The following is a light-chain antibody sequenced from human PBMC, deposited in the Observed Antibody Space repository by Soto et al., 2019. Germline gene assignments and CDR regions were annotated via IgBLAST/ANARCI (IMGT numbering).Light chain of an antibody. CDR3: QQYNSYSPT. Sequence: DLQMTQSPSTLSASVGDRVTITCRASQSISVWLAWYQQKAGKAPNLLIYKASRLESGVPSRFSGSGSETELTITISGLQPGDSETYYCQQYNSYSPTFGQGTKVDIK. V-gene: IGKV1-5*03. CDR2: KAS. CDR1: QSISVW. J-gene: IGKJ1*01.